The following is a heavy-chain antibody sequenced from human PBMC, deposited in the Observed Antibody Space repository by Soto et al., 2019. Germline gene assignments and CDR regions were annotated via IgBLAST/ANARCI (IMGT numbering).Heavy chain of an antibody. D-gene: IGHD2-21*02. V-gene: IGHV3-23*01. CDR3: ANTPPTASNTYCDYYGLDA. CDR2: LSGSGATT. CDR1: GVTFSSHA. Sequence: EVKLLESGGTLEQPGGSLTLSCAASGVTFSSHAMSWVRQAPVQGLEWVSALSGSGATTYYADSVKGRFTVSRDNSKNTLYLKMITPRAEDTAVYYCANTPPTASNTYCDYYGLDAWCKGTEVTVSS. J-gene: IGHJ6*04.